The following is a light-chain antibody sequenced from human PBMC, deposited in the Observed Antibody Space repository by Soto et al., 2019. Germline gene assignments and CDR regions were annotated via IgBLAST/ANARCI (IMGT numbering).Light chain of an antibody. Sequence: DLQMTQSPSSLSASVGDRVTITCRASQTIGSYLNWYQQKPGKAPKLLMYTASSFLSGVPSRFIGGGSWTDFTLTSSSLHPDDFATYLCQQSFTTPWTFGQVTKVEIK. CDR2: TAS. V-gene: IGKV1-39*01. J-gene: IGKJ1*01. CDR3: QQSFTTPWT. CDR1: QTIGSY.